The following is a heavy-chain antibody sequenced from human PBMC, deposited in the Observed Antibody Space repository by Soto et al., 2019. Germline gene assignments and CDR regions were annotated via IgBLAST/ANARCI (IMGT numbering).Heavy chain of an antibody. CDR1: GFTFSSDV. V-gene: IGHV3-33*01. J-gene: IGHJ4*02. CDR3: ARETSMYGDYWGTCGY. Sequence: QVQLVESGGGVVQPGRSLRLSCAASGFTFSSDVMHWVRQAPGKGLEWGAVIWYDGSNKYYADSVKGRFTISRDNSKNTLYLQMNSLRAEDRAVYYFARETSMYGDYWGTCGYWGKGTLVTVYS. D-gene: IGHD4-17*01. CDR2: IWYDGSNK.